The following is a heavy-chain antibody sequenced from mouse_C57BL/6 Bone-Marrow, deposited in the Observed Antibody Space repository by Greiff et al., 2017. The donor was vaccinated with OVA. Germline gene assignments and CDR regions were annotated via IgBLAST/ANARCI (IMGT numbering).Heavy chain of an antibody. CDR3: ASLITTVVGAY. V-gene: IGHV1-59*01. D-gene: IGHD1-1*01. CDR2: IDPSDSYT. J-gene: IGHJ3*01. Sequence: QVQLQQSGAELVRPGTSVKLSCKASGYTFTSYWMHWVKQRPGQGLEWIGVIDPSDSYTNYNQKFKGKATLTVDTSSSTAYMQLSSLTSEDSAVYYCASLITTVVGAYWGQGTLVTVSA. CDR1: GYTFTSYW.